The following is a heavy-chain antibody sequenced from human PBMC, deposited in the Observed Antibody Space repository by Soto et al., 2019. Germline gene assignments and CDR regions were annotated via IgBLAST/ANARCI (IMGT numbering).Heavy chain of an antibody. D-gene: IGHD6-13*01. CDR1: GGSISSYY. CDR3: ARRSIAPAGTRYYGMDV. V-gene: IGHV4-59*08. J-gene: IGHJ6*02. CDR2: IYYSGST. Sequence: QVQLQESGPGLVKPSETLSLTCTVSGGSISSYYWSWIRQPPGKGLEWIGYIYYSGSTNYNPSLKSRVTISVDTSKHQFSLKLSSVTAADTAVYYCARRSIAPAGTRYYGMDVWGQGTTVTVSS.